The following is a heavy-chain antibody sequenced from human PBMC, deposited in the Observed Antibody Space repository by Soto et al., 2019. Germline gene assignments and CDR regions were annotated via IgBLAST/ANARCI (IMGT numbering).Heavy chain of an antibody. V-gene: IGHV3-30*18. Sequence: GGSLRLSCDASGFTLSGFAMHWVRQAPGQGLEWVAVISNDGTNQYYSESVKGRFTISRDSSKNTLYLQMNNLRAEDTAVYYCAKAYYYDSSGYYDNYYAMDVWGQGTTVTVSS. J-gene: IGHJ6*02. CDR1: GFTLSGFA. CDR3: AKAYYYDSSGYYDNYYAMDV. CDR2: ISNDGTNQ. D-gene: IGHD3-22*01.